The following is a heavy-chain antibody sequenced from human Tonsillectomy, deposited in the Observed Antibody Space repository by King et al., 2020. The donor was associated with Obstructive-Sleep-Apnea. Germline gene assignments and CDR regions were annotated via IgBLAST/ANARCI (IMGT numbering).Heavy chain of an antibody. D-gene: IGHD6-19*01. CDR2: FSANSANI. J-gene: IGHJ4*02. V-gene: IGHV3-9*01. Sequence: VQLVESGGGLVQPGRSLRLSCAASGFTFDDYAIHWVRQAPGKGLEWVSGFSANSANIGYADSWKGRFSISRDNAKNSLYLQMNSLRPEDTALYYCAKARAAVAGTDYFDYWGQGTLVTVSS. CDR1: GFTFDDYA. CDR3: AKARAAVAGTDYFDY.